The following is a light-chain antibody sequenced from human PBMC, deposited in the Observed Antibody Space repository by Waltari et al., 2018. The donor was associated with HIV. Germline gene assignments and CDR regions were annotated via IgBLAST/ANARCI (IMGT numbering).Light chain of an antibody. CDR2: DVS. Sequence: QSALTQPASVSGSPGRSITISCPGSRGDVGGHNFVSWYQQHPGKAPRLMIYDVSTRPSGVSDRFSGSKSGDTASLTISGLQAEDEADYYCESYTSTSVWVFGGGTRLTVL. V-gene: IGLV2-14*03. J-gene: IGLJ3*02. CDR3: ESYTSTSVWV. CDR1: RGDVGGHNF.